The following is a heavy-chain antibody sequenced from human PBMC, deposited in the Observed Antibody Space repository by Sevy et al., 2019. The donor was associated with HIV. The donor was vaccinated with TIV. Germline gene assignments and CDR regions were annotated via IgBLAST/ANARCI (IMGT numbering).Heavy chain of an antibody. V-gene: IGHV1-24*01. J-gene: IGHJ4*02. CDR1: GYTLTKLS. CDR2: FDPEDGET. Sequence: ATVKVSCKVSGYTLTKLSMHWVRQAPGKGLEWMGGFDPEDGETIYAQKFQDRITMTEDTSTDTAYMELNSLRSEDTAVYYCASGRESHYRNSGYFDYWGQGTTVTVSS. D-gene: IGHD2-15*01. CDR3: ASGRESHYRNSGYFDY.